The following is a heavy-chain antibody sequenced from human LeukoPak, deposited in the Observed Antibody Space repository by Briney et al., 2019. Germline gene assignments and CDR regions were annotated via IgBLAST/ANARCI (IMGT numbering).Heavy chain of an antibody. V-gene: IGHV4-59*01. Sequence: NPSETLSLTCTVSGGSISSYYWSWIRQPPGKGLEWIGYIYYSGSTNYNPSLKSRVTISVDTSKNQFSLKLSSVTAADTAVYYCARIHYYDSSGYQVDAFDIRGQGTMVTVSS. CDR1: GGSISSYY. D-gene: IGHD3-22*01. CDR2: IYYSGST. J-gene: IGHJ3*02. CDR3: ARIHYYDSSGYQVDAFDI.